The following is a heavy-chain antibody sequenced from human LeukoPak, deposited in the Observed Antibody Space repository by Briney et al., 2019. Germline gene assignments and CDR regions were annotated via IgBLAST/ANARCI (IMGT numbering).Heavy chain of an antibody. CDR3: ARQGRGVVIMGYYYYYMDV. D-gene: IGHD3-3*01. CDR2: INHRGST. J-gene: IGHJ6*03. V-gene: IGHV4-39*01. CDR1: GGSISSSSYY. Sequence: SETLSLTCTVSGGSISSSSYYWGWIRQPPGKGLEWIGEINHRGSTNYNPSLKSRVTISVDTSKNQFSLKLSSVTAADTAVYYCARQGRGVVIMGYYYYYMDVWGKGTTVTVSS.